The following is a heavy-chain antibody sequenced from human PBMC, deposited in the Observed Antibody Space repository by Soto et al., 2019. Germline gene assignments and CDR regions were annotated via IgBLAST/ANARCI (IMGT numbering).Heavy chain of an antibody. V-gene: IGHV4-34*01. J-gene: IGHJ4*01. CDR2: INHSGST. CDR3: SPEALTCRLL. Sequence: ETLSLTCAVYGGSFSGYYWSWIRQPPGKGLEWIGEINHSGSTNYNPSLKSRVTISVDTSKNQFSLKLSSVTAADTAVYYCSPEALTCRLLRDPATLRTGSS. CDR1: GGSFSGYY. D-gene: IGHD3-3*01.